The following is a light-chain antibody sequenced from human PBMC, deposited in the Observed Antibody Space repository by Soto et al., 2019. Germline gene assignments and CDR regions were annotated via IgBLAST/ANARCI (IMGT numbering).Light chain of an antibody. Sequence: EIVLTQSPVTLSLSPGERATLSCRASQSVSSYLAWYQQKPGQAPRLLIYGASIRATGIPDRFSGSGSGTDFTLTISRLEPEDFAVYYCQQYHTSPITFGQGTRLEIK. V-gene: IGKV3-20*01. CDR2: GAS. CDR1: QSVSSY. J-gene: IGKJ5*01. CDR3: QQYHTSPIT.